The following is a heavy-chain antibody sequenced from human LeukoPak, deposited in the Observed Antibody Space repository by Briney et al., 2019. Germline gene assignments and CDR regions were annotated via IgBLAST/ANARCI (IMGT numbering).Heavy chain of an antibody. CDR1: GGTFSSYA. J-gene: IGHJ6*03. V-gene: IGHV1-69*05. CDR3: ARDNYYGSAQGYYYYMGV. CDR2: IIPIFGTA. D-gene: IGHD3-10*01. Sequence: GASVKVSCKASGGTFSSYAISWVRQAPGQGLEWMGGIIPIFGTANYAQKFQGRVTITTDESTSTAYMELSSLRSEDTAVYYCARDNYYGSAQGYYYYMGVWGKGTTVTVSS.